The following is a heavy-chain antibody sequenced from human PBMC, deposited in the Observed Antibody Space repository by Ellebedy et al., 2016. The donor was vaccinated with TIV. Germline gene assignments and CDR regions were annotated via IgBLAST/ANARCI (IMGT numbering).Heavy chain of an antibody. CDR3: ASLSGSYYPFDY. Sequence: PGGSLRLSCAASGFTFSSYAMHWVRQAPGKGLEWVAVISYDGSNKYYADSVKGRFTISRDNSKNTLYLQMNSLRAEDTAVYYCASLSGSYYPFDYWGQGTLVTVSS. V-gene: IGHV3-30-3*01. CDR1: GFTFSSYA. D-gene: IGHD3-10*01. CDR2: ISYDGSNK. J-gene: IGHJ4*02.